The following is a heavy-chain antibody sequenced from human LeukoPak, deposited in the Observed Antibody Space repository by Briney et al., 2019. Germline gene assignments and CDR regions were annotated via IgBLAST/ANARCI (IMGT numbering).Heavy chain of an antibody. CDR2: IYSGGST. J-gene: IGHJ5*02. CDR1: GFTVSSNY. CDR3: AKLGGYCSGGSCYSNWFDP. V-gene: IGHV3-53*01. Sequence: PGGSLRLSCAASGFTVSSNYMSWVRQAPGKGLEWVSVIYSGGSTYYADSVKGRFTISRDNSKNTLYLQMNSLRAEDTAVYYCAKLGGYCSGGSCYSNWFDPWGQGTLVTVSS. D-gene: IGHD2-15*01.